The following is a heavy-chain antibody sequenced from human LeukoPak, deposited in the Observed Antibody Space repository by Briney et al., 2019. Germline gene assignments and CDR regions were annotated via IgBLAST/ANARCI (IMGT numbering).Heavy chain of an antibody. J-gene: IGHJ4*02. CDR1: GGSFSGYY. CDR2: INHSGST. Sequence: SETLSLTCAVYGGSFSGYYWSWIRQPPGQGLEWIGEINHSGSTNYNPSLKSRVTISVDTSKNQFSLKLSSVTAADTAVYYCARARYCSSTSCPNDYWGQGTLVTVSS. CDR3: ARARYCSSTSCPNDY. V-gene: IGHV4-34*01. D-gene: IGHD2-2*01.